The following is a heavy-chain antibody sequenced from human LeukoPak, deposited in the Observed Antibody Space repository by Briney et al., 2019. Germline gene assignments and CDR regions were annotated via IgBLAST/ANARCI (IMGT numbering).Heavy chain of an antibody. CDR2: INSDGSST. CDR1: GFTFGTYW. Sequence: GGSLRLSCAASGFTFGTYWMHWVRQAPLKGLVWVSRINSDGSSTSYADSVKGRFTISRDNAKSTLYLQMNSLRAEDTAVYYCARFIVGAPDYWGQGTLVTVSS. CDR3: ARFIVGAPDY. J-gene: IGHJ4*02. V-gene: IGHV3-74*01. D-gene: IGHD1-26*01.